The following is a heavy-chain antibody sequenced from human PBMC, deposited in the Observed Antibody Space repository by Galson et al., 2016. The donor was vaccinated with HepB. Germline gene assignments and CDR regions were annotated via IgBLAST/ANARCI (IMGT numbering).Heavy chain of an antibody. D-gene: IGHD3-10*01. J-gene: IGHJ4*02. CDR1: GFIFSDYY. V-gene: IGHV3-11*01. Sequence: SLRLSCAASGFIFSDYYMSWIRQAPGKGLEWVAYIGRRGNDIHYSESIKGRFTLSRDNAKKSLYLEMTSLRAEDTAVYYCARWPHFYGPGTPEGFHGPGTPEGFDSWGQGILVTVSS. CDR2: IGRRGNDI. CDR3: ARWPHFYGPGTPEGFHGPGTPEGFDS.